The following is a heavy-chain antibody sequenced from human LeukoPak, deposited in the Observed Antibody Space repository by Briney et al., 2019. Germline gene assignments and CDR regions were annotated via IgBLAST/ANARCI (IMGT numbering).Heavy chain of an antibody. Sequence: QSGGSLRLFCAASGFTFSRYWMQWARQAPGEGLVGVSHIKTEGSTTSYADSVKGRFTVSRDNAKNTLYLQMNSLRVEDTAVYYCARGSNWYLDYWGQGTLVTVSS. V-gene: IGHV3-74*01. D-gene: IGHD6-13*01. J-gene: IGHJ4*02. CDR1: GFTFSRYW. CDR3: ARGSNWYLDY. CDR2: IKTEGSTT.